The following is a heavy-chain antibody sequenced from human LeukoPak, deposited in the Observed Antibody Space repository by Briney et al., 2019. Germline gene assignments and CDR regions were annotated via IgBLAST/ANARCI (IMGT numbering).Heavy chain of an antibody. CDR3: ARGAAAGYYYYYMEV. Sequence: SVEVSCKASGGTFSSYAISLVRQAPGQGLEWMGGIIPIFGTANYAQKFQGRVTITADESTSTAYMELSSLRSEDTAVYYCARGAAAGYYYYYMEVWGKGTTVTVSS. V-gene: IGHV1-69*13. J-gene: IGHJ6*03. CDR2: IIPIFGTA. D-gene: IGHD6-13*01. CDR1: GGTFSSYA.